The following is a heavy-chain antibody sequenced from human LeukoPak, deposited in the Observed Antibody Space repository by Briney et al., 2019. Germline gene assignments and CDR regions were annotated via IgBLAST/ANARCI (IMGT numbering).Heavy chain of an antibody. CDR1: GGSISSSSYY. V-gene: IGHV4-39*01. CDR2: IYYSGST. J-gene: IGHJ4*02. CDR3: ARIHIVVVPAAMYYFDY. D-gene: IGHD2-2*01. Sequence: SETLSLTCTVSGGSISSSSYYWGWIRPPPGKGLEWIGSIYYSGSTYYHPSLKSRVTISVDTPKNQFSLKLSSVTAADTAVYYCARIHIVVVPAAMYYFDYWGQGTLVTVSS.